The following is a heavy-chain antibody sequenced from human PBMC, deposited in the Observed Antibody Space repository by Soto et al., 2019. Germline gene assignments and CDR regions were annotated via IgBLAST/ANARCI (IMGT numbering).Heavy chain of an antibody. Sequence: QVQLQESGPGLVMPSQTLSLTCTVSGGSISGGDYHWTWIRQPPEKGLEWIGAIYYSASTYYNPSLVSRMRMSIDTSKNQFSLKLTSVTATDTAVYYCARDSRTPSGGMDVWGQGTTVTVSS. J-gene: IGHJ6*02. CDR2: IYYSAST. CDR1: GGSISGGDYH. CDR3: ARDSRTPSGGMDV. V-gene: IGHV4-30-4*01.